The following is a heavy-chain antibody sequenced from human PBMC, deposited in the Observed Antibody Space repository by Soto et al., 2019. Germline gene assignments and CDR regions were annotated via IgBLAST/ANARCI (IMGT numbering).Heavy chain of an antibody. J-gene: IGHJ6*02. Sequence: QVQLVQSGAEVKKPGSSVKVSCKASGGTFSSYAISWVRQAPGQGLEWMGGIIPISGTANYAQKFQGRVTSTADESTSTAYMELSSRRSEDTAVYSCARSQGSSTSLEIYYYYYYGMDVWGQGTTVTVSS. CDR3: ARSQGSSTSLEIYYYYYYGMDV. CDR1: GGTFSSYA. CDR2: IIPISGTA. V-gene: IGHV1-69*01. D-gene: IGHD2-2*01.